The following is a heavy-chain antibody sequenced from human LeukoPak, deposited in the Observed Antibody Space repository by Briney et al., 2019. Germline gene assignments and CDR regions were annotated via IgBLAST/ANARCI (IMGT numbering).Heavy chain of an antibody. Sequence: KRGESLKISCKGSGYSFTSYWTGWVRQMPGKGLEWMGIIYPGDSDTRYSPSFQGQVTISADKSISTAYLQWSSLKASDTAMYYCARDTVGATGTYYFDYWGQGTLVTVSS. CDR1: GYSFTSYW. V-gene: IGHV5-51*01. J-gene: IGHJ4*02. CDR2: IYPGDSDT. CDR3: ARDTVGATGTYYFDY. D-gene: IGHD1-26*01.